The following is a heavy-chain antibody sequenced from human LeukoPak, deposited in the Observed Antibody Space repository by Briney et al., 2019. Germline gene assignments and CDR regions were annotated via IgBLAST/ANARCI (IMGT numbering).Heavy chain of an antibody. CDR3: ARPAFPADY. Sequence: QPGGSLRLSCTASGFTFSTYWMTWVRKAPGKGLEWVANIKHDAREKYYVDSVMGRFTISRDNAKNSVYLQMNSLRAEDTALYYCARPAFPADYWGQGTLVTVSS. D-gene: IGHD2/OR15-2a*01. CDR2: IKHDAREK. V-gene: IGHV3-7*01. J-gene: IGHJ4*02. CDR1: GFTFSTYW.